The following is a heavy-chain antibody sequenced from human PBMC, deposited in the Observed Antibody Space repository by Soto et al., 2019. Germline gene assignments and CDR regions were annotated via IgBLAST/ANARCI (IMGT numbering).Heavy chain of an antibody. CDR1: GFTFSSYA. CDR2: ISGSGGNT. V-gene: IGHV3-23*01. CDR3: AKVGGIAVAGYYYYYYYMDV. D-gene: IGHD6-19*01. Sequence: GGSLRLSCAASGFTFSSYAMSWVRQAPGKGLEWVSAISGSGGNTYYADSVKGRFTISRDNSKNTLYLQMNSLRAEDTAVYYCAKVGGIAVAGYYYYYYYMDVWGKGTTVTVSS. J-gene: IGHJ6*03.